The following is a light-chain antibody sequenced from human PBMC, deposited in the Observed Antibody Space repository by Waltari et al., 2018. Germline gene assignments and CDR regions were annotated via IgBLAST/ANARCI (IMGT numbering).Light chain of an antibody. CDR1: QGISDF. Sequence: IQLTQSPSPLSASVGDRVTITCRASQGISDFLAWYQQKPGKAPKLLIYAASTLQSGVPSRFSGSGSGTDFTLTITSLQPEDFATYYCQLLNSSQWTFGQGTKVEIK. V-gene: IGKV1-9*01. CDR2: AAS. CDR3: QLLNSSQWT. J-gene: IGKJ1*01.